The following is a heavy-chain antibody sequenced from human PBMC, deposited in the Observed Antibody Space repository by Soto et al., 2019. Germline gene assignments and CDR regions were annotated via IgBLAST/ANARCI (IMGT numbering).Heavy chain of an antibody. J-gene: IGHJ4*02. D-gene: IGHD3-16*01. CDR3: ANDPYYDASGN. CDR2: ISGSGTTT. Sequence: QVQLVESGGGLVKPGGSLRLSCAASGFTFTDYYMTWIRQAPGKGLEWVSKISGSGTTTYYADSVKGRFTVSRDNAKNAVYLHMDSLRVEDTAVYYCANDPYYDASGNWGQGTLLIVSS. CDR1: GFTFTDYY. V-gene: IGHV3-11*01.